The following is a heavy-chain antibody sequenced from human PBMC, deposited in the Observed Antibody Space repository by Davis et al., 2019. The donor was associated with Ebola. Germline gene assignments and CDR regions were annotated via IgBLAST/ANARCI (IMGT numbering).Heavy chain of an antibody. J-gene: IGHJ6*02. CDR2: IIPILGIP. CDR3: ARDLIIVLVPAATEGYYYGMDV. D-gene: IGHD2-2*01. V-gene: IGHV1-69*04. Sequence: SVKVSCKASGDTFNRYTITWMRQAPGQGLEWMGRIIPILGIPLYAQKFQGRVTITADKSTSTAYMELSSLRSEDTAVYYCARDLIIVLVPAATEGYYYGMDVWGQGTTVTVSS. CDR1: GDTFNRYT.